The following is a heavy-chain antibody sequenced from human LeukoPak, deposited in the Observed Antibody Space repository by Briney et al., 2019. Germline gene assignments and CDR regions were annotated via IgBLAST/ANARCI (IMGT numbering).Heavy chain of an antibody. Sequence: GGSLRLSCAASGFSFEAYGMYWVRQAPGESLGGVSGITWDSDDMAYADSVKGRFTISRDNAKNCLYLQMNSLTVEDTALYYCTRVTSWRTGFDYWGQGTLVTVSS. J-gene: IGHJ4*02. CDR1: GFSFEAYG. V-gene: IGHV3-9*01. CDR2: ITWDSDDM. CDR3: TRVTSWRTGFDY. D-gene: IGHD1-1*01.